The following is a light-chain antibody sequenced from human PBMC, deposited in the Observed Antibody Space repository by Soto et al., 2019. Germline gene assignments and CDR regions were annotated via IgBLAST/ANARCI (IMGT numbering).Light chain of an antibody. J-gene: IGKJ1*01. V-gene: IGKV1-39*01. CDR1: QGIRDA. CDR3: QRSYSTPRT. Sequence: IHLPQSPSSLSASVGARVTITCRASQGIRDALAWYQQKPGKAPKLLIYAASTLQSGVPSRFSGSGSGTDFTLSIGSLQPEDFATYYCQRSYSTPRTFGQGTNVDIK. CDR2: AAS.